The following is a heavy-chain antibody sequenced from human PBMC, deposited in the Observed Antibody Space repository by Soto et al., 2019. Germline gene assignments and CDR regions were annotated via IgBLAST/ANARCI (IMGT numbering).Heavy chain of an antibody. CDR3: ARSREIIASAGSFDY. J-gene: IGHJ4*02. D-gene: IGHD6-25*01. Sequence: VQLVQSGPEVKRTGASVKVSCKASGYTFTNYGISWVRQAPGKGLEWVSGISTGGGSTDYADSVKGRFTISRDNSKNTLHLQMKSLRAEDTAVYYCARSREIIASAGSFDYWGQGTLFTVSS. CDR2: ISTGGGST. V-gene: IGHV3-23*04. CDR1: GYTFTNYG.